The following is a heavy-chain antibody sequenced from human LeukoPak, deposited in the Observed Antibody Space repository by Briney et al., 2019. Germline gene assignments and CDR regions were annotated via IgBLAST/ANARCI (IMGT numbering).Heavy chain of an antibody. CDR2: INTNTGNP. CDR1: GYTFTNYA. D-gene: IGHD6-19*01. CDR3: ARATYSSGWYFAY. V-gene: IGHV7-4-1*02. J-gene: IGHJ4*02. Sequence: ASVTVSCKASGYTFTNYAMNWVRQAPGQGLEWMGWINTNTGNPTYAQGFTGRFVFSLDASVSTAYLQISSLKAEDTAVYYCARATYSSGWYFAYWGQGTLVTVSS.